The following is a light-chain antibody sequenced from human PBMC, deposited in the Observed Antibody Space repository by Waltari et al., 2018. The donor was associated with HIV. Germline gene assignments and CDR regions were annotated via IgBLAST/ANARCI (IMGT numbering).Light chain of an antibody. CDR3: CSYAGSYTLRV. V-gene: IGLV2-11*01. CDR2: DVS. Sequence: QSALTQPRSVSGSPGQSVTISCTGNSSDVGGYNYVSWYQQHPGKAPKLMIYDVSKRPSGVPDRFSGSKSGNTASLTISGLQAEDEADYYCCSYAGSYTLRVFGGGTKLTVL. J-gene: IGLJ2*01. CDR1: SSDVGGYNY.